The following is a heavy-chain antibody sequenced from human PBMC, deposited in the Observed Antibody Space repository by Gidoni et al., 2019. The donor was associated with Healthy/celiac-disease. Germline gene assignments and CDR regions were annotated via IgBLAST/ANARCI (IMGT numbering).Heavy chain of an antibody. V-gene: IGHV3-21*01. CDR3: ARDHRPVEQQLVRDAFDI. D-gene: IGHD6-13*01. CDR2: ISSSSSYI. J-gene: IGHJ3*02. CDR1: GFTFSSYS. Sequence: EVQLVESGGGLVKPGGSLRLSCAASGFTFSSYSMNWVRQAPGKGLEWVSSISSSSSYIYYADSVKGRFTISRDNAKNSLYLQMNSLRAEDTAVYYCARDHRPVEQQLVRDAFDIWGQGTMVTVSS.